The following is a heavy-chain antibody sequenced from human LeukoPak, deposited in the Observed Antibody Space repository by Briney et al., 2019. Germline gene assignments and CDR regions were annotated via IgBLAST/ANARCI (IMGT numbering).Heavy chain of an antibody. Sequence: GASVKVSCKTSGYTFTNYDINWVRQATGQGLEWMGWMNPNSGNTGYAQKFQGRVTITRDTSISTAYMELSSLRSEDTAVYYCAGDGDYYGSGNFDYWGQGTLVTVSS. D-gene: IGHD3-10*01. CDR3: AGDGDYYGSGNFDY. CDR1: GYTFTNYD. V-gene: IGHV1-8*03. J-gene: IGHJ4*02. CDR2: MNPNSGNT.